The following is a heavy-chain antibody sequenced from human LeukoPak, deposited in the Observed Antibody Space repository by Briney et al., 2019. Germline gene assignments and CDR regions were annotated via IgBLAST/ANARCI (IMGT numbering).Heavy chain of an antibody. V-gene: IGHV3-21*04. CDR1: GFTFSSYS. CDR3: ARDLGGGVDY. D-gene: IGHD2-21*01. J-gene: IGHJ4*02. CDR2: ISSSSSYI. Sequence: GGSLRLSCAASGFTFSSYSMNWVRQAPGKGLEWVSSISSSSSYINYADSVKGRFTISRDNAKNSLYLQMNSLRVEDTAVYYCARDLGGGVDYWGQGTLVTVSS.